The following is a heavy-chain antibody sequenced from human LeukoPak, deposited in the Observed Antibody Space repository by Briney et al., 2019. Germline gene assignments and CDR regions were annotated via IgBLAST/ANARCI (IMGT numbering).Heavy chain of an antibody. V-gene: IGHV3-15*01. J-gene: IGHJ4*02. CDR1: GFTFSNAW. CDR3: ARERYSSSWPFDH. Sequence: GGSLRLSCAASGFTFSNAWMSWVRQAPGKGLEWVGRIKSKTDGGTTDYAAPVKGRFTISRDDSKNTLYLQMNSLKTEDTAVYYCARERYSSSWPFDHWGQGTLVTVSS. CDR2: IKSKTDGGTT. D-gene: IGHD6-13*01.